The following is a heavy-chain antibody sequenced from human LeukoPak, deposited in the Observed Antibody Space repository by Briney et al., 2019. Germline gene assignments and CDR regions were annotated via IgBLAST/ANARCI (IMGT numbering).Heavy chain of an antibody. Sequence: SVKVSCKASGGTFSSYAISWVRQAPGQGLEWIGGIIPIFGTANYAQKFQGRVTITADESTSTAYMELSSLRSEDTAVYYCARADLGYSYGCNYWGQGTLVTVSS. D-gene: IGHD5-18*01. CDR1: GGTFSSYA. V-gene: IGHV1-69*13. CDR3: ARADLGYSYGCNY. J-gene: IGHJ4*02. CDR2: IIPIFGTA.